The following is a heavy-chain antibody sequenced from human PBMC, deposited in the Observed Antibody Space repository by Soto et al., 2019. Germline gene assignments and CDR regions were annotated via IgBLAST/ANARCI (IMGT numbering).Heavy chain of an antibody. D-gene: IGHD2-15*01. CDR2: ISGSGGST. Sequence: GGSLRLSCAASGFTFSSYAMSWVRQAPGKGLEWVSAISGSGGSTYYADSVKGRFTISRDNSKNTLYLQMNSLRAEDTAVYYCAKGPAYCSGGSCYGISAFDIWGQGTMVTVSS. CDR1: GFTFSSYA. CDR3: AKGPAYCSGGSCYGISAFDI. J-gene: IGHJ3*02. V-gene: IGHV3-23*01.